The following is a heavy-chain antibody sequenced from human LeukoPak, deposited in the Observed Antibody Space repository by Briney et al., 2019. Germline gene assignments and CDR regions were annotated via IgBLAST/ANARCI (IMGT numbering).Heavy chain of an antibody. Sequence: PGGSLRLSRAASGFTVSSNYMSWVRQAPGKGLEWVSVIYSGGSTYYADSVKGRFTISRDNSKNTLYLQMNSLRAEDTAVYYCARASPYGGNYFDYWGQGTLVTVSS. J-gene: IGHJ4*02. V-gene: IGHV3-53*01. CDR1: GFTVSSNY. CDR2: IYSGGST. D-gene: IGHD4-23*01. CDR3: ARASPYGGNYFDY.